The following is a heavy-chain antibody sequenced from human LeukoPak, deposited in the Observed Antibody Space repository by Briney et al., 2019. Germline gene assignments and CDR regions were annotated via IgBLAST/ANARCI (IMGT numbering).Heavy chain of an antibody. CDR1: GGSISSYY. V-gene: IGHV4-59*08. CDR3: ARFYGYSSSYCWFDP. J-gene: IGHJ5*02. CDR2: IYYSGST. Sequence: SETLSLTCTVSGGSISSYYWSWIRQPPGKGLEWIGYIYYSGSTNYNPSLKSRVTISVDTSKNQFSLKLSSVTAADTAVYYCARFYGYSSSYCWFDPWGQGTLVTVSS. D-gene: IGHD6-13*01.